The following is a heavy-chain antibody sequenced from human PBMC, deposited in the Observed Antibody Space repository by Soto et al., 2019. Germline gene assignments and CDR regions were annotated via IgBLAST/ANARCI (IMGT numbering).Heavy chain of an antibody. CDR1: GFTFSSYG. D-gene: IGHD6-13*01. CDR3: AKDGVPGSSSWYSLTYYYYMDV. Sequence: PGGSLRLSCAASGFTFSSYGMHWVRQAPGKGLEWVAVISYDGSNKYYADSVKGRFTISRDNSKNTLYLQMNSLRAEDTAVYYCAKDGVPGSSSWYSLTYYYYMDVWGKGTTVTVSS. J-gene: IGHJ6*03. CDR2: ISYDGSNK. V-gene: IGHV3-30*18.